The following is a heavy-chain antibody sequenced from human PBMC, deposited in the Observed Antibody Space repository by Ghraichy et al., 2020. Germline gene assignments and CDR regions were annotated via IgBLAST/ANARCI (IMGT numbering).Heavy chain of an antibody. V-gene: IGHV3-64*01. Sequence: GESLNISCAASGFTFSSYAMHWVRQAPGKGLEYVSAISSNGGSTYYANSVKGRFTISRDNSKNTLYLQMGSLRAEDMAVYYCASLLAAAGTNNDWYFDLWGRGTLVTVSS. J-gene: IGHJ2*01. D-gene: IGHD6-13*01. CDR1: GFTFSSYA. CDR3: ASLLAAAGTNNDWYFDL. CDR2: ISSNGGST.